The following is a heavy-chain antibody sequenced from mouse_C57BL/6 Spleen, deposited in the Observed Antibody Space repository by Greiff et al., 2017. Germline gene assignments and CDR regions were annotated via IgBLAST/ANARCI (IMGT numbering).Heavy chain of an antibody. CDR1: GYTFTDYN. J-gene: IGHJ2*01. D-gene: IGHD3-2*02. CDR2: INPNNGGT. Sequence: EVQGVESGPELVKPGASVKIPCKASGYTFTDYNMDWVKQSHGKSLEWIGDINPNNGGTIYNQKFKGKATLTVDKSSSTAYMELRSLTSEDTAVYYCARPHSSGLDYWGQGTTLTVSS. V-gene: IGHV1-18*01. CDR3: ARPHSSGLDY.